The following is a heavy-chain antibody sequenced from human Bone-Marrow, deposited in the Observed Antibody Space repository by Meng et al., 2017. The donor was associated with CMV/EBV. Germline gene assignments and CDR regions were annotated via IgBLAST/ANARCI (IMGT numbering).Heavy chain of an antibody. CDR2: IYYSGST. J-gene: IGHJ4*02. CDR3: FITGTILDY. CDR1: GGSFSGYY. Sequence: GSLRLSCAVYGGSFSGYYWSWIRQPPGKGLEWIGSIYYSGSTYYNPSLKSRVTISVDTSKNQFSLKLSSVTAADTAVYYCFITGTILDYWGQGTLVTVSS. D-gene: IGHD1-7*01. V-gene: IGHV4-34*03.